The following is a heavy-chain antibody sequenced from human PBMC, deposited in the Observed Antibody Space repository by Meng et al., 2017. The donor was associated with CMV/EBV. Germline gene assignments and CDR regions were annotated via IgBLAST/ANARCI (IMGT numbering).Heavy chain of an antibody. Sequence: SETLSLTCDVSGGSISSGGYYWSWIRQHPGKGLEWIGYIYYSGSTYYNPSLKSRVTILVDTSKNQFSLKLNSVIAADTAVYYCARAARPTSANKYGCFDYWGQGTLVTVSS. V-gene: IGHV4-31*11. J-gene: IGHJ4*02. CDR2: IYYSGST. CDR1: GGSISSGGYY. CDR3: ARAARPTSANKYGCFDY. D-gene: IGHD6-6*01.